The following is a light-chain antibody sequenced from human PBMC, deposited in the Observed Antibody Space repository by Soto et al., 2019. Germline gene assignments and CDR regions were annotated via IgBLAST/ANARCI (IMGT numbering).Light chain of an antibody. Sequence: EIVLTQSPATLSLSPGERATLSCRASQSVSSYLAWYQQKPGQAPRLLIYDASTRATGIPARFTGSGSGTDFTLTISSLEPEDFAVYYCQQRSNWPPLTFGGGTKVKIK. J-gene: IGKJ4*01. V-gene: IGKV3-11*01. CDR3: QQRSNWPPLT. CDR1: QSVSSY. CDR2: DAS.